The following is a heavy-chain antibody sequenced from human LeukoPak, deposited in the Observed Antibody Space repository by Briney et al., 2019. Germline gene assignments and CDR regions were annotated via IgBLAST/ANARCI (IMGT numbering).Heavy chain of an antibody. V-gene: IGHV4-59*01. D-gene: IGHD7-27*01. J-gene: IGHJ4*02. CDR1: GGSISSYF. Sequence: SETLSLTCTVSGGSISSYFWSWIRQPPGKGLEWIGYIYYSGSTNYNPSLKSRVTISVDTSKNQFSLKLSSVTAADTAVYYCARGLGSPGDFDYWGQGTLVTVSS. CDR2: IYYSGST. CDR3: ARGLGSPGDFDY.